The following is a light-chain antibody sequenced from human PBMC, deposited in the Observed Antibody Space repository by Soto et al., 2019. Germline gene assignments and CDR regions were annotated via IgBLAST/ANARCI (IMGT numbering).Light chain of an antibody. Sequence: QAVLTQPPSVSGTPGQRVTISCSGSSSNVGSNTVHWYQQLPGTAPKLLIYSNNQRPSGVPDRFSGSTSGTSASLAISGLQSEDESDYYCATWDDSLNGYVFGTGTKLTVL. CDR3: ATWDDSLNGYV. CDR2: SNN. CDR1: SSNVGSNT. J-gene: IGLJ1*01. V-gene: IGLV1-44*01.